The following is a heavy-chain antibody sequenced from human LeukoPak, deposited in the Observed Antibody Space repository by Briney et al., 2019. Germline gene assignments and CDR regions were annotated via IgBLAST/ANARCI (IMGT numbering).Heavy chain of an antibody. J-gene: IGHJ4*02. D-gene: IGHD3-22*01. V-gene: IGHV3-11*04. CDR2: ISGNSRTI. CDR3: ARRYYSDSSGYLY. CDR1: GFTFSDYY. Sequence: GGSLRLSYAASGFTFSDYYMSWIRQAPGRGLEWVSYISGNSRTIYYADSVKGRFTISRDNAKNSLYLQMNSLRAEDTAVYYCARRYYSDSSGYLYWGQGTLVTVSS.